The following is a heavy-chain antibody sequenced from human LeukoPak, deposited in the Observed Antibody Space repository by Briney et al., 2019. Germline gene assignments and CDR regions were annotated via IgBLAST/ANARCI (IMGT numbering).Heavy chain of an antibody. Sequence: SETLSLTSAVHGGSFSGYHWSWIRQSPGKGLEWIGEITYNGITNYNPSLKVTISVDTSKNLLSLKLSSVTAADTGIYFCTRSGLTGMRTYPRTSSYYYGMDVWGQGTAVTVSS. CDR3: TRSGLTGMRTYPRTSSYYYGMDV. J-gene: IGHJ6*02. CDR1: GGSFSGYH. CDR2: ITYNGIT. V-gene: IGHV4-34*01. D-gene: IGHD1/OR15-1a*01.